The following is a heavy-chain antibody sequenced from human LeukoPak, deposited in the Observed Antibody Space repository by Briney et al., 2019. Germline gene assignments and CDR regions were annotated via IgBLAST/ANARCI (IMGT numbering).Heavy chain of an antibody. Sequence: GGSLRLSCAASGFTFSSYGMHWVRQAPGKGLEWVSVIYSGGSTYYADSVKGRFTISRDNSKNTLYLQMNSLRAEDTAVYYCARDRSSYFDYWGQGTLVTVSS. J-gene: IGHJ4*02. CDR1: GFTFSSYG. V-gene: IGHV3-66*01. CDR3: ARDRSSYFDY. CDR2: IYSGGST.